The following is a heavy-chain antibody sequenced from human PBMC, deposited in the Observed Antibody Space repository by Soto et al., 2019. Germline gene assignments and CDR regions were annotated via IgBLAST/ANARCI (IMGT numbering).Heavy chain of an antibody. CDR2: IIPIFGTA. CDR1: GGTFSSYA. Sequence: KVSCNASGGTFSSYAISWVRQAPGQGLEWMGGIIPIFGTANYAQKFQGRVTITADESTSTAYMELSSLRSEDTAVYYCARALTMVRGRGARYGMDVWGQGTTVTVSS. D-gene: IGHD3-10*01. CDR3: ARALTMVRGRGARYGMDV. V-gene: IGHV1-69*01. J-gene: IGHJ6*02.